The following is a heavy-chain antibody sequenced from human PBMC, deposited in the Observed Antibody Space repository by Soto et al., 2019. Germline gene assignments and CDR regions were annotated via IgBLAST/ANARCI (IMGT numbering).Heavy chain of an antibody. CDR3: ARRVVPAASVYYYMAV. CDR2: INHSGST. Sequence: PSETLSLTCAVYGGSFSGYYWSWIRQPPGKGLEWIGEINHSGSTNYNPSLKSRVTISVDTSKNQFSLKLSSVTAADTAVYYCARRVVPAASVYYYMAVWGKGTTVTVSS. D-gene: IGHD2-2*01. V-gene: IGHV4-34*01. J-gene: IGHJ6*03. CDR1: GGSFSGYY.